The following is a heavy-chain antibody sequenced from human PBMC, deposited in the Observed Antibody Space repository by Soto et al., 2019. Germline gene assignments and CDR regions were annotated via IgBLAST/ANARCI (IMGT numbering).Heavy chain of an antibody. V-gene: IGHV3-9*01. CDR2: ISWNSGIL. D-gene: IGHD3-3*01. CDR1: GFTFDDYP. CDR3: VEDGLTSIFGQVYDGVVM. Sequence: EVQLVESGGDLVQPGRSLRLSCAASGFTFDDYPMHWVRQAPGKGLGWVSGISWNSGILGYADSVRGRFSISRDNAKKSLYLQMNGLRPEDTALYCCVEDGLTSIFGQVYDGVVMWCRGTVVTVSS. J-gene: IGHJ3*02.